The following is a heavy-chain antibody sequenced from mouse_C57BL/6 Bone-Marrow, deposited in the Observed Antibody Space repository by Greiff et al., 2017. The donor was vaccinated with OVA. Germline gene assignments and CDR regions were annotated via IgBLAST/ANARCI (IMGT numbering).Heavy chain of an antibody. CDR2: IDPSDSYT. Sequence: VQLQQPGAELVMPGASVKLSCKASGYTFTSYWMHWVKQRPGQGLEWIGEIDPSDSYTNYNQKFKGKSTLTVDKSSSTAYMQLSSLTSEDSAVYYCARGDGYDYDAMDYWGQGTSVTVSS. CDR1: GYTFTSYW. J-gene: IGHJ4*01. D-gene: IGHD3-3*01. V-gene: IGHV1-69*01. CDR3: ARGDGYDYDAMDY.